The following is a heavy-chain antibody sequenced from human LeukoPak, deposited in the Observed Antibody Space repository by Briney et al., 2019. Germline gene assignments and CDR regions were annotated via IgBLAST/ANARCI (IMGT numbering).Heavy chain of an antibody. CDR3: ARAPYNWNERSFDY. CDR1: GGTFSSYA. Sequence: GASVKVSCKASGGTFSSYAISWVRQAPGQGLEWMGGIIPIFGTANYAQKFQGRVTITTDESTSTAYTELSSLRSEDTAVYYCARAPYNWNERSFDYWGQGTLVTVSS. J-gene: IGHJ4*02. CDR2: IIPIFGTA. V-gene: IGHV1-69*05. D-gene: IGHD1-20*01.